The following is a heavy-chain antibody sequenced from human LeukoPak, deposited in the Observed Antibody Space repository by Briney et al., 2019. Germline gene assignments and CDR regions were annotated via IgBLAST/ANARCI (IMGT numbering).Heavy chain of an antibody. D-gene: IGHD4-17*01. V-gene: IGHV4-34*01. CDR2: INHIGST. CDR1: GGSFSGYY. Sequence: SETLSLTCAVYGGSFSGYYWSWIRQPPGKGLEWIGEINHIGSTNYNPSLKSRVTISVDTSKNQFSLKLSSVTAADTAVYYCARGRLEETTVTTTDDYWGQGTLVTVSS. CDR3: ARGRLEETTVTTTDDY. J-gene: IGHJ4*02.